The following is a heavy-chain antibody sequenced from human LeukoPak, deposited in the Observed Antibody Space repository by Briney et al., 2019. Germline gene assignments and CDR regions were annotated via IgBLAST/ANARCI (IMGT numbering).Heavy chain of an antibody. CDR2: IIPIFGTA. CDR3: ATDSGSAPRDP. D-gene: IGHD1-26*01. V-gene: IGHV1-69*05. Sequence: SVKVSCKASGGTFSSYAISWVRQALGQGLEWMGRIIPIFGTANYAQKFQGRVTITTDESTSTAYMELSSLRSEETAVYYCATDSGSAPRDPWGQGTLVTVSS. CDR1: GGTFSSYA. J-gene: IGHJ5*02.